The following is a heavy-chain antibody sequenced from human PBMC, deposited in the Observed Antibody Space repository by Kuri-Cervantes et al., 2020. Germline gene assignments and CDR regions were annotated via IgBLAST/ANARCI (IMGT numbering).Heavy chain of an antibody. J-gene: IGHJ4*02. D-gene: IGHD6-19*01. CDR3: ARDSNGSGGHRNFDY. Sequence: SETLSLTCTVSGGSISSSSYYWGWIRQPPGKGLEWIGYIYHNWSTNYNPSLKSRVTISMDTSKNQFSLKLNSVTAADTAVYYCARDSNGSGGHRNFDYWGQGALVTVSS. CDR2: IYHNWST. V-gene: IGHV4-61*01. CDR1: GGSISSSSYY.